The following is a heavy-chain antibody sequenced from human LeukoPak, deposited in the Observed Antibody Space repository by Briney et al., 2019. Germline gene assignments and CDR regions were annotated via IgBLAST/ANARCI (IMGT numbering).Heavy chain of an antibody. CDR1: GYTFTSYG. V-gene: IGHV1-69*13. D-gene: IGHD3-10*01. J-gene: IGHJ4*02. CDR3: ARTAYYYGSGSYYLDY. CDR2: IIPIFGTA. Sequence: SVKVSCKASGYTFTSYGISWVRQAPGQGLEWMGGIIPIFGTANYAQKFQGRVTVTADESTSTAYMELSSLRSEDTAVYYCARTAYYYGSGSYYLDYWGQGTLVTVSS.